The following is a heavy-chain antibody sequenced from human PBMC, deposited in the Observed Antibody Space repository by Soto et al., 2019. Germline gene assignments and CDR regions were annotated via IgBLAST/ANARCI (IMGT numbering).Heavy chain of an antibody. J-gene: IGHJ4*02. D-gene: IGHD3-22*01. Sequence: QVQLVQSGAEVKKPGSSVKVSCKASGGTFSSYAISWVRQAPGQGLEWMGGIIPIFGTANYAQKFQGRVTITADESTSTAYMELSSLRSEDTAVYYCARADSGFDSSSYYYYTYWGQGTLVTVSS. CDR1: GGTFSSYA. CDR3: ARADSGFDSSSYYYYTY. CDR2: IIPIFGTA. V-gene: IGHV1-69*01.